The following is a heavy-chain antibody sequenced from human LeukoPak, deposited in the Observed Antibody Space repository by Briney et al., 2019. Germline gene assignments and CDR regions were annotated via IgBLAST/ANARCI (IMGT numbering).Heavy chain of an antibody. CDR3: ARVGEYCSGDSCLDY. CDR2: ISAYNGNA. CDR1: GYTFTSYG. V-gene: IGHV1-18*01. J-gene: IGHJ4*02. Sequence: ASVKVSCKASGYTFTSYGISWVRQAPGQGLEWMGWISAYNGNADYAQKFQGRVTMTTDTSTSTGYMELRTLRSDDTAVYYCARVGEYCSGDSCLDYWGQGTLVTVSS. D-gene: IGHD2-15*01.